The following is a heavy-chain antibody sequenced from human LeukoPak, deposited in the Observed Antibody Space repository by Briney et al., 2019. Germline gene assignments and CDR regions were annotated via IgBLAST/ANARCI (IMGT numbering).Heavy chain of an antibody. CDR1: GFTFSNYR. D-gene: IGHD3-22*01. V-gene: IGHV3-74*03. J-gene: IGHJ4*02. CDR3: ARRCYDSSGFDY. CDR2: INRDGSSK. Sequence: PGGSLRLSCAASGFTFSNYRMHWVRQAPGKGLVWVSSINRDGSSKTYADSVKGRVTISRDNAKNTLYLQMNSLRAENTAVYYCARRCYDSSGFDYWGQGTLVTVSS.